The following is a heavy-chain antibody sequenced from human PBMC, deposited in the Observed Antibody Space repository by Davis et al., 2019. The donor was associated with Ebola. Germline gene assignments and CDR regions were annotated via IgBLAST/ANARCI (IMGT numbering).Heavy chain of an antibody. Sequence: GESLKISCAASGFSFSSYAMSWVRQAPGQGLEWVSVISGTGRTTDYAESVEGRFTISRDNAKNTLFLQMSSLRAEDTAVYYCAREDGGNTRFDYWGRGILVAVSS. D-gene: IGHD4-23*01. CDR2: ISGTGRTT. J-gene: IGHJ4*02. CDR1: GFSFSSYA. CDR3: AREDGGNTRFDY. V-gene: IGHV3-23*01.